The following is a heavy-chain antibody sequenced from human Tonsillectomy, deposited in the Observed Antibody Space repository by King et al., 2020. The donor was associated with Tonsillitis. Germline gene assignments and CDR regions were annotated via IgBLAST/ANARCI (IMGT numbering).Heavy chain of an antibody. CDR3: ARLARDYGDPPWNYYYMDA. V-gene: IGHV3-48*03. Sequence: VQLVESGGGLVQPGGSLRLSCAASGFTFSTYEMNWVRQAPGKGLEWVSYITISGSGIFHADSVKGRFTISRDNSQKSLYLQMNSLRAEDTAVYYCARLARDYGDPPWNYYYMDAWGKGTTVTVSS. CDR2: ITISGSGI. CDR1: GFTFSTYE. J-gene: IGHJ6*03. D-gene: IGHD4-17*01.